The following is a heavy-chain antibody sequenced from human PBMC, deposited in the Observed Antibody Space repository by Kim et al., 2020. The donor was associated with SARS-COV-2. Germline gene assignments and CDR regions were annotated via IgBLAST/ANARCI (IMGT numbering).Heavy chain of an antibody. CDR3: ARESSSSSEGFWFDP. D-gene: IGHD6-6*01. J-gene: IGHJ5*02. CDR1: GGSISSSSYY. CDR2: IYYSGST. V-gene: IGHV4-39*07. Sequence: SETLSLTCTVSGGSISSSSYYWGWIRQPPGKGLEWIGSIYYSGSTYYNPSLKSRVTISVDTSKNQFSLKLSSVTAADTAVYYCARESSSSSEGFWFDPWGQGTLVTVSS.